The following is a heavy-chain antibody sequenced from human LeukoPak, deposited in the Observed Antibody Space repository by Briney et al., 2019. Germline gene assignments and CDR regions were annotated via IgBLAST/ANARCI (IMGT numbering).Heavy chain of an antibody. CDR1: GFTFGDCG. Sequence: GGSLRLSCAAFGFTFGDCGMSWVRQAPGKGLEWVSGINWNGGSPRYADSVKGRFTISRDNAKNSLYLQMNSLRAEDTALYHCARDLARGGPHARLNYYMDVWGKGTTVTVSS. J-gene: IGHJ6*03. D-gene: IGHD3-16*01. V-gene: IGHV3-20*01. CDR2: INWNGGSP. CDR3: ARDLARGGPHARLNYYMDV.